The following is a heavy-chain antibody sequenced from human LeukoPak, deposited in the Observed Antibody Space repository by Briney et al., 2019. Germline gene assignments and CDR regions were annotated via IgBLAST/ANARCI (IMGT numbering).Heavy chain of an antibody. CDR3: ARVVVVAANKFVARNYFDY. D-gene: IGHD2-15*01. Sequence: PGGSLRLSCAASGFTVSSNYMSWVRQAPGKGLEWVSVIYSGGSTYYADSVKGRFTISRDNSKNALYLQMNSLRAEDTAVYYSARVVVVAANKFVARNYFDYWGQGTLVTVSS. J-gene: IGHJ4*02. V-gene: IGHV3-66*02. CDR2: IYSGGST. CDR1: GFTVSSNY.